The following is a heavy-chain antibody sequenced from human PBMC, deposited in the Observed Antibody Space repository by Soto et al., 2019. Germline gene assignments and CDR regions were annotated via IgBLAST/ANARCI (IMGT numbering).Heavy chain of an antibody. D-gene: IGHD3-16*02. V-gene: IGHV4-34*01. CDR1: GGSFSGYY. Sequence: QVQLQQWGAGLLKPSETLSLTCGVYGGSFSGYYWNWIRQPPGKGLEWIGEINPSGGTNYNPSLKSRVTISADTSKNQFSLTLSSVTAADTAVYYCASVRASRGQRDLDFWGQGTLVTVSS. CDR3: ASVRASRGQRDLDF. J-gene: IGHJ4*02. CDR2: INPSGGT.